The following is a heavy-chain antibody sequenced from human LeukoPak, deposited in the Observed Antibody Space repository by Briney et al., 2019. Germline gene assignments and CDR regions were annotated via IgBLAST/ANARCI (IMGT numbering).Heavy chain of an antibody. J-gene: IGHJ4*02. Sequence: GGSLRLSCVASGFTFSSYAMHWVRQGPGKGLEWVANISPDGGTKYYMDSVKGRVTISRDNARNSLYLEMSSLRTDDTAVYYCTAGVSGSWDFGGQGTLVTVSS. CDR1: GFTFSSYA. D-gene: IGHD6-13*01. V-gene: IGHV3-7*03. CDR2: ISPDGGTK. CDR3: TAGVSGSWDF.